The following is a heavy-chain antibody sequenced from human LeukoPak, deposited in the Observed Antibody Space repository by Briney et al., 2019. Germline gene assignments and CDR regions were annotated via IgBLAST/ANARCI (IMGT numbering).Heavy chain of an antibody. CDR2: IYYSGST. D-gene: IGHD3-16*01. Sequence: SSETLSLTCTFSVCSISSSSYYRSRIRQPPGKGLEWLGSIYYSGSTYYNPSLKSRVTMSVDTSKNKFSLKLSSVTAADTAVYYCARVGGWGGTHYYYYYMDVWGKGTTVTIS. CDR1: VCSISSSSYY. CDR3: ARVGGWGGTHYYYYYMDV. J-gene: IGHJ6*03. V-gene: IGHV4-39*07.